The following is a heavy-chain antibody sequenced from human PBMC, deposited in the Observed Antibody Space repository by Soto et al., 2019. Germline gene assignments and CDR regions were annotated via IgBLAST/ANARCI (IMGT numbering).Heavy chain of an antibody. J-gene: IGHJ1*01. CDR2: IKQDGSEK. D-gene: IGHD2-2*01. CDR3: ARDSCISTSCYLFWQH. Sequence: EVQLVESGGGLFQPGGSLKPPCAASGFTFSSYWMSWFRQAPGKGLEWVANIKQDGSEKYYVDSVKGRFTISRDNAKNSLYLQMNSLRAEDTAVYYCARDSCISTSCYLFWQHWGQGTLVTVSS. V-gene: IGHV3-7*01. CDR1: GFTFSSYW.